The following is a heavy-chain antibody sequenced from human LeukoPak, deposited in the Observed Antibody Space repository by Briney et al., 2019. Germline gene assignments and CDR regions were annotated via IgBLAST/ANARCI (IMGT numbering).Heavy chain of an antibody. CDR3: AGSPGAFDI. V-gene: IGHV3-64*01. Sequence: GGSLRLSCAASGFTFSSYAMHWVRQAPGKGLEYVSAISSNGGSTYYANSVKGRFTISRDNSKNTLYLQMCSLRAEDMAVYYCAGSPGAFDIWGQGTMVTVSS. J-gene: IGHJ3*02. CDR1: GFTFSSYA. CDR2: ISSNGGST.